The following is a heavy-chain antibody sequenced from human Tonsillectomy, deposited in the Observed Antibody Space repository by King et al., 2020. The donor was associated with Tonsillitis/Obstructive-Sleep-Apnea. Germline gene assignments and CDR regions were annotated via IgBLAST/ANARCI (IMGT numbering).Heavy chain of an antibody. CDR1: GYTFTGYY. CDR2: INPNSGRT. CDR3: ASYYDSTLSGDY. J-gene: IGHJ4*02. V-gene: IGHV1-2*02. D-gene: IGHD3-22*01. Sequence: VQLVESGAEVKKPGASVKVSCKASGYTFTGYYIHWVRQAPGQGLEWMGWINPNSGRTNYAQKFQGRVTMTRDTSISTAYMELSRLRSDDTAVYYCASYYDSTLSGDYWGQGTLVTVSS.